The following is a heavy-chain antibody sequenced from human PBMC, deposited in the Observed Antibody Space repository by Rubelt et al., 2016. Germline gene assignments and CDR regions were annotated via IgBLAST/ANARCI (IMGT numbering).Heavy chain of an antibody. CDR2: IYYSGST. V-gene: IGHV4-39*07. J-gene: IGHJ5*02. CDR1: GGSISSSSYY. CDR3: ARVVSGSPFDWFDP. D-gene: IGHD3-10*01. Sequence: QLQLQESGPGLVKPSETLSLTCTVSGGSISSSSYYWGWIRQPPGKGLEWIGYIYYSGSTNYNPSLKSRVTISVDTSKNQFSLKLSSVTAADTAVYYCARVVSGSPFDWFDPWGQGTLVTVSS.